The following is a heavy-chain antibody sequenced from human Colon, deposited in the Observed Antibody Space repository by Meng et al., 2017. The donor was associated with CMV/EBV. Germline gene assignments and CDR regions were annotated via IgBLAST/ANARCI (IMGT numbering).Heavy chain of an antibody. CDR1: AFSFCNNG. J-gene: IGHJ4*02. D-gene: IGHD3-16*01. Sequence: SAFSFCNNGVRWVSRDRGKGMGWITAISGSGKNTQSADSVRSRFTVSRDNTKNTLYLQMSSLRAEDKAIYYCAKKSDPGDNPYFDYWGLGTLVTVSS. V-gene: IGHV3-23*01. CDR2: ISGSGKNT. CDR3: AKKSDPGDNPYFDY.